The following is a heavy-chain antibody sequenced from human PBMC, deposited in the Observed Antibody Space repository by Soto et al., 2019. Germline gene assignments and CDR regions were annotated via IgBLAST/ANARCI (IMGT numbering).Heavy chain of an antibody. CDR1: GFTFNRHA. J-gene: IGHJ4*02. V-gene: IGHV3-30*04. D-gene: IGHD4-17*01. CDR3: ARVDYGGNSVDY. CDR2: ISKDGSNI. Sequence: PGGSLRLSCAASGFTFNRHAIHWVRQAPGKGLEWVAVISKDGSNIYYADSVKGRFTISRDNAKNSLYLQMNSLRAEDTAVYYCARVDYGGNSVDYWGQGTLVTVSS.